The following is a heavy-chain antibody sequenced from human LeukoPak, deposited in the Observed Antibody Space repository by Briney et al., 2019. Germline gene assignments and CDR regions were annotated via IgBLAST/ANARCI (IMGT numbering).Heavy chain of an antibody. V-gene: IGHV1-18*01. CDR1: GYTFSRYG. Sequence: ASVKVSCKASGYTFSRYGISWVRQAPGHGLKWMGWISAYNGNAKYAQTLQGRVTMTTDTSTSTAYMELRSLRSDDTAVYYCARTVDSYNWRENWFDPWGQGTLVTVSS. CDR3: ARTVDSYNWRENWFDP. CDR2: ISAYNGNA. D-gene: IGHD1-20*01. J-gene: IGHJ5*02.